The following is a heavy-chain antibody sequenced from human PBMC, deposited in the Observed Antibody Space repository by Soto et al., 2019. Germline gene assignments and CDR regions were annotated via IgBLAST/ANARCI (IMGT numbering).Heavy chain of an antibody. J-gene: IGHJ6*02. CDR3: ARDLWGYCGTDCYPLDV. CDR1: GGSISGYY. CDR2: MYNTGST. D-gene: IGHD2-21*02. V-gene: IGHV4-59*01. Sequence: QVQLQESGPGLVKPSETLSLTCTVSGGSISGYYWSWIRQPPGKGLEWIGYMYNTGSTVYNPSFRSRGTISVDTSQNQFSLKLNSVTAADTAVYYCARDLWGYCGTDCYPLDVWGQGTTVTVSS.